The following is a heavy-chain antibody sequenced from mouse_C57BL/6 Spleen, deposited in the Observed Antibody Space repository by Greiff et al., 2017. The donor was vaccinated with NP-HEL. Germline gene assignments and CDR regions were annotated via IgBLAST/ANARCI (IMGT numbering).Heavy chain of an antibody. CDR3: ARLTGNFDV. CDR2: IYPGSGNT. J-gene: IGHJ1*03. Sequence: QVQLQQSGAELVRPGASVKLSCKASGYTFTDYYINWVKQRPGQGLEWIARIYPGSGNTYYNEKFKGKATLTAEKSSSTAYMQLSSLTSEDSAVYFCARLTGNFDVWGTGTTVTVSS. V-gene: IGHV1-76*01. D-gene: IGHD4-1*01. CDR1: GYTFTDYY.